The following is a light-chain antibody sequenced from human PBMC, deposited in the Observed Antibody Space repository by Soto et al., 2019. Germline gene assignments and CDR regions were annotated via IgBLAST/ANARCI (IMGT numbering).Light chain of an antibody. V-gene: IGLV2-14*01. CDR1: SSDVGGYNY. CDR3: NSYTSSSTRV. Sequence: QSVLTQPASVSGSPGQSITISCTGTSSDVGGYNYVSWYQQHPGKAPKLMIYEVSNRPSGVSNRFSDSKSGNTASLTISGLQAEDEADYYCNSYTSSSTRVFGTGTKVTVL. J-gene: IGLJ1*01. CDR2: EVS.